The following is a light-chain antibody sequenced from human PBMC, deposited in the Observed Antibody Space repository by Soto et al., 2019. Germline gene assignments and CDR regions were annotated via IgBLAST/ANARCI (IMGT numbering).Light chain of an antibody. CDR3: TSYTSNSTPV. Sequence: QSVLTQPSSVSVSPGQSITISCTGASSDVGDYKYFSWYQHLSGKAPKLMIYEDRNRPSGVSNRFSGSKSGNTASLTISGLQAEYEADYYCTSYTSNSTPVFGTGTKVTVL. CDR2: EDR. J-gene: IGLJ1*01. V-gene: IGLV2-14*01. CDR1: SSDVGDYKY.